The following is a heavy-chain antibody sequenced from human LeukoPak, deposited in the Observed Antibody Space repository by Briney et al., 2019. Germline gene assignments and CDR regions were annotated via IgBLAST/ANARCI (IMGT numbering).Heavy chain of an antibody. D-gene: IGHD5-18*01. J-gene: IGHJ5*02. Sequence: SETLSLTCAVYGGSFSGYYWSWIRQPPGKGLEWIGEINHSGSTNYNPSLKSRVTISVDTSKNQFSLKLSSVTAADTAVYYCARGKGYSYGHFWFDPWGQGTLVTVSS. CDR3: ARGKGYSYGHFWFDP. CDR2: INHSGST. V-gene: IGHV4-34*01. CDR1: GGSFSGYY.